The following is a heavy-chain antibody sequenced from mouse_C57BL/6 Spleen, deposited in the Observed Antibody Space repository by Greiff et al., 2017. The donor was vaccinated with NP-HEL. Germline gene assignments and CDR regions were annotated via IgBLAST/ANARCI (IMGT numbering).Heavy chain of an antibody. CDR1: GFSLTSYG. D-gene: IGHD2-2*01. CDR3: ARMAGGYSYAMDY. V-gene: IGHV2-2*01. Sequence: QVQLQQSGPGLVQPSQSLSITCTVSGFSLTSYGVHWVRQSPGKGLEWLGVIWSGGSTDYNAAFISRLSISKDNSKSQVFFKMNSLQADDTAIYYCARMAGGYSYAMDYWGQGTSVTVSS. CDR2: IWSGGST. J-gene: IGHJ4*01.